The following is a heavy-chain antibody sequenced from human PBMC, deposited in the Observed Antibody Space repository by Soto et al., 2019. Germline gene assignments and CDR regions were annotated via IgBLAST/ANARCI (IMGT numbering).Heavy chain of an antibody. CDR3: ARDPNSGWYRVGFSRYFDY. J-gene: IGHJ4*02. D-gene: IGHD6-19*01. CDR2: ISSSSSTI. V-gene: IGHV3-48*02. CDR1: GFTFSSYS. Sequence: EVQLVESGGGLVQPGGSLRLSCAASGFTFSSYSMNWVRQAPGKGLERVSYISSSSSTIYYADSVKGRFTISRDNAKNSLYLQMNSLRDEDTAVYYCARDPNSGWYRVGFSRYFDYWGQGTLVTVSS.